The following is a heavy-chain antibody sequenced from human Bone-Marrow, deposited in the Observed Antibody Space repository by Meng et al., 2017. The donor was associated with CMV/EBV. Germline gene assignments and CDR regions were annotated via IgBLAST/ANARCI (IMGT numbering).Heavy chain of an antibody. CDR2: ISSSGSTM. D-gene: IGHD1-26*01. CDR1: GFTFSSYE. V-gene: IGHV3-48*03. Sequence: GGSLRLSCAASGFTFSSYEMNWVRQAPGKGLEWVSYISSSGSTMYYADSVKGRFTISRDNAKNSLYLQMNSLRAEDTAVYYCARGLVGAGGWFDPWGQGTLVTVSS. J-gene: IGHJ5*02. CDR3: ARGLVGAGGWFDP.